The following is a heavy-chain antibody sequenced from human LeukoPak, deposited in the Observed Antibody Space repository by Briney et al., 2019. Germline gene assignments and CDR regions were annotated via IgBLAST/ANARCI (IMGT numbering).Heavy chain of an antibody. Sequence: SETLSLTCTVSDYSISSGYYWGWVRQPPGKGLEWIGSIYHTGSTYYNPSLKSRVTISVDTSKNQFSLKLSSVTPADTAVYYCARNRITGTSLYDYWGQGTLLTVSS. V-gene: IGHV4-38-2*02. J-gene: IGHJ4*02. CDR1: DYSISSGYY. CDR3: ARNRITGTSLYDY. CDR2: IYHTGST. D-gene: IGHD1-7*01.